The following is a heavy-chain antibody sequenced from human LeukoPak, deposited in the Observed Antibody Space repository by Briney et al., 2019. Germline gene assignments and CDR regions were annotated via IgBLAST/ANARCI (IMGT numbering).Heavy chain of an antibody. D-gene: IGHD2-2*01. CDR1: GVSISSGGYY. CDR3: AREGDCSSSSCYVFDY. Sequence: SETLSLTCTVSGVSISSGGYYWSWIRQHPGKGLEWIGYSYYSGSTYYNPSLKSRVTISVDTSKNQFSLKLSSVTAADTAVYYCAREGDCSSSSCYVFDYWGQGTLVTVSS. CDR2: SYYSGST. J-gene: IGHJ4*02. V-gene: IGHV4-31*03.